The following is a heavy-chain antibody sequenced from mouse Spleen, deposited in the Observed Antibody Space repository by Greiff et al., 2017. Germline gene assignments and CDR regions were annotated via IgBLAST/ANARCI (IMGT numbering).Heavy chain of an antibody. J-gene: IGHJ2*01. CDR1: GFTFSSYT. D-gene: IGHD2-1*01. Sequence: EVQRVESGGGLVKPGGSLKLSCAASGFTFSSYTMSWVRQTPAKRLEWVATISSGGGNTYYPDSVKGRFTISRDNARNTLYLQMSSLRSEDTAMYYCARMGGDYGNYWFAYWGQGTTLTVSS. CDR3: ARMGGDYGNYWFAY. CDR2: ISSGGGNT. V-gene: IGHV5-9*04.